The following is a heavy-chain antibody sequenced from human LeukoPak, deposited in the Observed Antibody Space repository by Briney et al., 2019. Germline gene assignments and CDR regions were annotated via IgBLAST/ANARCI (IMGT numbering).Heavy chain of an antibody. CDR3: ASEYSSS. Sequence: SGRSLRLSCAASGFTFSSYAMHWVRQAPGKGLEWVAVISYDGSNKYYADSVKGRFTISRDNSKNTLYLQMNSLRAEDTAVYYCASEYSSSWGQGTLVTVSS. D-gene: IGHD6-6*01. CDR2: ISYDGSNK. V-gene: IGHV3-30-3*01. CDR1: GFTFSSYA. J-gene: IGHJ5*02.